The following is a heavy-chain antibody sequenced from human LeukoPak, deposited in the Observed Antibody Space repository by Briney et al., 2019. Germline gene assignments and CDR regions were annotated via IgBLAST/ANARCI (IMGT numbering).Heavy chain of an antibody. CDR2: ISYDGSNK. CDR1: GFTFSSYA. J-gene: IGHJ1*01. D-gene: IGHD3-22*01. Sequence: GGSLRLSCAASGFTFSSYAMHWVRQAPGKGLEWVAVISYDGSNKYYADSVKGRFTISRDNSKNTLYLQMNSLRAEDTAVYYCARVGIDYYDSSGYHSEYFQHWGQGTLVTVSS. V-gene: IGHV3-30-3*01. CDR3: ARVGIDYYDSSGYHSEYFQH.